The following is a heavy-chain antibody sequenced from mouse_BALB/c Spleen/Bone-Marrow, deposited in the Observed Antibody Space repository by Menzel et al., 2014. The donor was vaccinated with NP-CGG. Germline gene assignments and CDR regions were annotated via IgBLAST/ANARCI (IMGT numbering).Heavy chain of an antibody. J-gene: IGHJ4*01. D-gene: IGHD2-4*01. CDR3: ARGGDDFSLDY. V-gene: IGHV1-69*01. CDR2: IDTSDSYT. CDR1: GYAFTDRW. Sequence: QVQLQQPGTELVMPGASVKMSCKASGYAFTDRWKHWVKQRPGQGLEWIGAIDTSDSYTNYNQKFKGKATLTVDESSSTAYIHLSSLTSEDSAVYYCARGGDDFSLDYWGQRTSVTVSS.